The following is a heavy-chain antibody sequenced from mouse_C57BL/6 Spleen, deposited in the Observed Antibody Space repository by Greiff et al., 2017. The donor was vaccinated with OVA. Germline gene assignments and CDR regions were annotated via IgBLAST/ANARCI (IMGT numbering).Heavy chain of an antibody. CDR1: GYTFTSYW. CDR3: ARSTGGYFDY. D-gene: IGHD4-1*01. V-gene: IGHV1-59*01. J-gene: IGHJ2*01. Sequence: QVQLKQPGAELVRPGTSVKLSCKASGYTFTSYWMHWVKQRPGQGLEWIGVIDPSDSYTNYNQKFKGKATLTVDTSSSTAYMQLSSLTSEDSAVYYCARSTGGYFDYWGQGTTLTVSS. CDR2: IDPSDSYT.